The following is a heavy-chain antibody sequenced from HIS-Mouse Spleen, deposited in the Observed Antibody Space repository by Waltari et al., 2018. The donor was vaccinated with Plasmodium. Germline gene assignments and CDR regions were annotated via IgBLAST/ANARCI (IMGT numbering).Heavy chain of an antibody. D-gene: IGHD5-12*01. CDR3: ARDRRGYWYFDL. V-gene: IGHV3-7*01. Sequence: VHLVASGGGLVQPGGSLRLSYVASASAFSSCWMSWVRQVPGKGLGWVANIKQDGSEKYYVDSVKGRFTISRDNAKNSLYLQMNSLRAEDTAVYYCARDRRGYWYFDLWGRGTLVTVSS. J-gene: IGHJ2*01. CDR1: ASAFSSCW. CDR2: IKQDGSEK.